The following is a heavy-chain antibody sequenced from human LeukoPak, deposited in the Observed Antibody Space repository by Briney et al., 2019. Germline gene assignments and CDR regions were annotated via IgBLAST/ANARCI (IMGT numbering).Heavy chain of an antibody. Sequence: ASVKVSCKASGYTFTGYYMHWVRQAPGQGLEWMGWINPNSGGTNYAQKFQGRVTMTRDTSISTAYMELSRLRSEDTAVYYCARDRVYSSSSNSFDYWGQGTLVTVSS. D-gene: IGHD6-6*01. CDR2: INPNSGGT. V-gene: IGHV1-2*02. CDR1: GYTFTGYY. J-gene: IGHJ4*02. CDR3: ARDRVYSSSSNSFDY.